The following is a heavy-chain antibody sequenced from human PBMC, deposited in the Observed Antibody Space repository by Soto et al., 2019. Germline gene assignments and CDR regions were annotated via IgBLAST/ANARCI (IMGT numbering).Heavy chain of an antibody. D-gene: IGHD3-10*01. CDR2: ISAYNGNT. Sequence: GASVKVSCKASGYTFTTYGISGVRQAPGQGLEWMGWISAYNGNTNYAQKFQGRVIMTRDTSTSTVYMELSSLRSEDTAVYYCATVRALGSYYYYYYGMDVWGQGTTVTVSS. J-gene: IGHJ6*02. V-gene: IGHV1-18*01. CDR1: GYTFTTYG. CDR3: ATVRALGSYYYYYYGMDV.